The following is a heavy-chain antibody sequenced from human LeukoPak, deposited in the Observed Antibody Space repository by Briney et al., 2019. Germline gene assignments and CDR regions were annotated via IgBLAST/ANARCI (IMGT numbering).Heavy chain of an antibody. Sequence: GGSLRLSCATSGFTFTSFLFTWARQAPGKGLEWVASIKQDGSEKHYVDSVEGQFTISRDNAKNSLFLQMNSLRAEDTALYYCARDAGRREDIWGQGTMVTVSS. CDR1: GFTFTSFL. D-gene: IGHD1-1*01. J-gene: IGHJ3*02. CDR2: IKQDGSEK. CDR3: ARDAGRREDI. V-gene: IGHV3-7*01.